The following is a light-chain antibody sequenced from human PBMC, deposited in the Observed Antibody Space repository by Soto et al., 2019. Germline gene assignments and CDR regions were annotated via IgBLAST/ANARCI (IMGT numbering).Light chain of an antibody. CDR2: DAS. Sequence: EIVLTQSPATLSLSPGERATLSCRASQSVSSFLAWYQQKPGQAPRLLIYDASNRATGIPARFSGSGSGTDFTLTISSLEAEDFAVYYCHQRSKWPLTFGGGTKVDIK. CDR3: HQRSKWPLT. V-gene: IGKV3-11*01. CDR1: QSVSSF. J-gene: IGKJ4*01.